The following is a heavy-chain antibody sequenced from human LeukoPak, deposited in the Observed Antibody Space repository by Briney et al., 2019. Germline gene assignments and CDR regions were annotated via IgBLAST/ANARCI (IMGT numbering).Heavy chain of an antibody. D-gene: IGHD6-13*01. Sequence: ASVKVSCKASGYTFTSYDINWVRQATGQGLEWMGWMNPNSGNTGYAQKFQGRVTITRNTSISTAYMELSSLRSEDTAVYYCAREEQQYNAFDIWGQGTMVTVSS. CDR3: AREEQQYNAFDI. CDR2: MNPNSGNT. V-gene: IGHV1-8*03. J-gene: IGHJ3*02. CDR1: GYTFTSYD.